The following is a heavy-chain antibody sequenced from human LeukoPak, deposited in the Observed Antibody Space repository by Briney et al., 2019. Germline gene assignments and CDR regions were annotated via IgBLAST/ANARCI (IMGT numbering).Heavy chain of an antibody. CDR3: AKAKRYSSSLGPFDY. CDR2: ISYDGSNE. V-gene: IGHV3-30*19. CDR1: GFTFSSYG. Sequence: GSLRLSCAASGFTFSSYGMHWVRQAPGKGLEWVALISYDGSNEYYADSVKGRFTISRDNPKNTLYVQMNSLRAEDMALYYCAKAKRYSSSLGPFDYWGQGTLVTVSS. J-gene: IGHJ4*02. D-gene: IGHD6-13*01.